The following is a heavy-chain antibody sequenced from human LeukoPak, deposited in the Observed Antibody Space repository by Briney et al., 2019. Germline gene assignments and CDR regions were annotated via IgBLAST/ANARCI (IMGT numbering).Heavy chain of an antibody. V-gene: IGHV3-69-1*01. Sequence: PGGSLRLSCAASRFTFTDYTMNWVRQAPGKGLEWLSYISGSSSTVYADSVKGRFTISRDNAKNSLYLQMNSLRADDTAVYYCASTYNYDTSGYSRLGYYFYGVDAWGQGTTVTVSS. CDR2: ISGSSST. D-gene: IGHD3-22*01. CDR3: ASTYNYDTSGYSRLGYYFYGVDA. J-gene: IGHJ6*02. CDR1: RFTFTDYT.